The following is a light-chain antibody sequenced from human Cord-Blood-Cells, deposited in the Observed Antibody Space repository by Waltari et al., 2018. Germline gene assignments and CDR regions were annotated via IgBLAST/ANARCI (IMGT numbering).Light chain of an antibody. J-gene: IGLJ3*02. CDR2: GKN. V-gene: IGLV3-19*01. CDR3: NSRDSSGNHWV. CDR1: ILRSYY. Sequence: SSELTQDPAVSVALGQTVRITCQGDILRSYYASWYQQKPGQAPVLVIYGKNNRPTGIQDRFSGSSSGNTASLTITGAQAEDEADYYCNSRDSSGNHWVFGGRTKLTVL.